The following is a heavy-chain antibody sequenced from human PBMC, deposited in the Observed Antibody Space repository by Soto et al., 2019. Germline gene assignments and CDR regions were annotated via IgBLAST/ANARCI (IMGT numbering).Heavy chain of an antibody. Sequence: PGGSLRLSCAASGFTFSSYAMSWVRQAPGKGLEWVSGISGSGGSTYYVDSVKGRVTISRDNSKNTLDLQMNSLRAEDTAVYYCAKSGTSVTTAQYWYFDLWGRGTLVTVSS. CDR1: GFTFSSYA. CDR2: ISGSGGST. J-gene: IGHJ2*01. V-gene: IGHV3-23*01. CDR3: AKSGTSVTTAQYWYFDL. D-gene: IGHD4-17*01.